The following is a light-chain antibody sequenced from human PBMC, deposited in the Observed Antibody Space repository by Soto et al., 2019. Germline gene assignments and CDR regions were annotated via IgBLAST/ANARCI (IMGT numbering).Light chain of an antibody. V-gene: IGLV2-23*02. CDR3: CSYAGGGAWV. CDR2: EVS. Sequence: QAVLAQPASVSGSPGQSVTISCTGTSSDVGAYNSVSWYQQHPDKAPQLMIFEVSRRPSGVSERFSGSKSGNTASLTISGLQAEDEADFHCCSYAGGGAWVFGGGTKLTVL. J-gene: IGLJ3*02. CDR1: SSDVGAYNS.